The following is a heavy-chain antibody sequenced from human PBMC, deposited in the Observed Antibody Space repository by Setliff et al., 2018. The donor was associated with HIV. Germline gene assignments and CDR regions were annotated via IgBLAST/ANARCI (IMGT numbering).Heavy chain of an antibody. V-gene: IGHV4-39*01. CDR3: ARVSYYYGSGSSLDY. CDR2: IYYSGST. D-gene: IGHD3-10*01. J-gene: IGHJ4*02. Sequence: SETLSLTCTVSGGSISSSSYYWGWIRQPPGKGLEWIGSIYYSGSTYYNPSLKSRVTISVDTSKNQFSLKLSSVTAADTAVYYCARVSYYYGSGSSLDYWGQGTLVTVSS. CDR1: GGSISSSSYY.